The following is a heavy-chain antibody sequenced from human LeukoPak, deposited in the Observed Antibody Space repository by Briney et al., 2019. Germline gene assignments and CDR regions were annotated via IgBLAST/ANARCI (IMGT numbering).Heavy chain of an antibody. CDR1: GFTFSRYW. Sequence: GGSLRLSCAASGFTFSRYWMTWVRQAPGKGLEWVANIKEDGGKKNYVDSVKGRFTISRDDAKNSLYLQMNSLRAEDTAVYYCATPLDYYDRSGYHQGGDWGQGTLVTVSS. CDR3: ATPLDYYDRSGYHQGGD. D-gene: IGHD3-22*01. CDR2: IKEDGGKK. V-gene: IGHV3-7*03. J-gene: IGHJ4*02.